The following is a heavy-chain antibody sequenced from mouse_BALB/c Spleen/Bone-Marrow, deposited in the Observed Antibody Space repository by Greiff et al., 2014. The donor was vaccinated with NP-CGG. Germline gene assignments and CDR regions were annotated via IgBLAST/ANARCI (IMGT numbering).Heavy chain of an antibody. D-gene: IGHD2-4*01. Sequence: QVQLQQSGPGLVAPSQSLSITCTVSGFPLTNYGVHWVRQPPGKGLEWLGVIWAGGSTNXXXALXXXXXXXXXXSKSQVFLKMNXXXXXXXAXYXXARDRYYDYYFDYWGQGTTLT. CDR3: ARDRYYDYYFDY. CDR2: IWAGGST. J-gene: IGHJ2*01. V-gene: IGHV2-9*02. CDR1: GFPLTNYG.